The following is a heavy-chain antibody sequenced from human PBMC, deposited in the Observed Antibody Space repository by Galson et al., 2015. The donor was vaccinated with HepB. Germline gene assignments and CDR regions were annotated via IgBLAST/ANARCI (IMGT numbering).Heavy chain of an antibody. CDR3: AKDQEVRGVPRILGYYYGMDV. J-gene: IGHJ6*02. V-gene: IGHV3-23*01. Sequence: SLRLSCAASGFTFSSYAMSWVRQAPGKGLEWVSAISGSGGSTYYADSVKGRFTISRDNSKNTLYLQMNSLRAEDTAVYYCAKDQEVRGVPRILGYYYGMDVWGQGTTVTVSS. CDR2: ISGSGGST. D-gene: IGHD3-10*01. CDR1: GFTFSSYA.